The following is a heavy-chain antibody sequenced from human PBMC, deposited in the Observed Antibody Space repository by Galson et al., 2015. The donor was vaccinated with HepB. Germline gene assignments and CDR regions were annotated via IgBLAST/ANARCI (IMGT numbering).Heavy chain of an antibody. D-gene: IGHD5-12*01. Sequence: SLRLSCAASGFTFSDYYMSWIRQAPGKGLEWVSYISSSSSYTNYADSVKGRFTISRDNAKNSLYLQMNSLRAEDTAVYYCARGPSGVATNYWGQGTLVTVSS. CDR3: ARGPSGVATNY. J-gene: IGHJ4*02. V-gene: IGHV3-11*05. CDR1: GFTFSDYY. CDR2: ISSSSSYT.